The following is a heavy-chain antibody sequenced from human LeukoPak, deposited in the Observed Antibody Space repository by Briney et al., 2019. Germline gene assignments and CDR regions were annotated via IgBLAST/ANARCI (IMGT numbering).Heavy chain of an antibody. CDR1: GFTFSSYW. Sequence: PGGSLRLSCAASGFTFSSYWMSWVRQAPGKGLEWVANIKQDGSEKYYVDSVKGRFTISRDNAKNSLYLQMNSLRVEDTAVYYCARGDIVVVPAAIPAFDIWGQGTMVTVSS. V-gene: IGHV3-7*01. D-gene: IGHD2-2*02. CDR3: ARGDIVVVPAAIPAFDI. J-gene: IGHJ3*02. CDR2: IKQDGSEK.